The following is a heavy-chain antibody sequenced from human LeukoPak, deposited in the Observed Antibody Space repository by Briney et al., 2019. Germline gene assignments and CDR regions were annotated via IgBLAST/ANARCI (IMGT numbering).Heavy chain of an antibody. CDR3: AKSTYYYDTFVNAFDF. Sequence: SETLSLTCTVSGGSISSYYWSWIRQPAGKGLEWIGRIYTSGSTNYNPSLKSRVTMSVDTSKNQFSLKLSSVTAADTAVYYCAKSTYYYDTFVNAFDFWGQGTVVTVSS. CDR1: GGSISSYY. CDR2: IYTSGST. J-gene: IGHJ3*01. V-gene: IGHV4-4*07. D-gene: IGHD3-22*01.